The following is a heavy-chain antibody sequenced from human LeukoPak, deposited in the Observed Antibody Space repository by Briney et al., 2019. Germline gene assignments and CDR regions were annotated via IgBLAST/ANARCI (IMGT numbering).Heavy chain of an antibody. CDR3: ARERGVVVPAAISPYYYYGMDV. J-gene: IGHJ6*02. V-gene: IGHV3-30-3*01. CDR1: GFTFSSYA. CDR2: ISYDGSNK. Sequence: PGRSLRLSCAASGFTFSSYAMPWVRQAPGKGLEWVAVISYDGSNKYYADSVKGRFTISRDNSKNTLYLQMNSLRAEDTAVYYCARERGVVVPAAISPYYYYGMDVWGQGTTVTVSS. D-gene: IGHD2-2*02.